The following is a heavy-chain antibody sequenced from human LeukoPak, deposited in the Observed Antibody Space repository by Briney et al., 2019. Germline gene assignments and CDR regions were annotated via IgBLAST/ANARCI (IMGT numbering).Heavy chain of an antibody. CDR3: ARGKEYFDWLLRAYYFDY. D-gene: IGHD3-9*01. CDR2: ISSSSSYI. V-gene: IGHV3-21*01. Sequence: PGGSLRLSCAASGFTFSSYSMNWVRQAPGKGLEWVSSISSSSSYIYYADSVKGRFTISRDNAKNSLYLQMNSLRDEDTAVYYCARGKEYFDWLLRAYYFDYWGQGTLVTVSS. J-gene: IGHJ4*02. CDR1: GFTFSSYS.